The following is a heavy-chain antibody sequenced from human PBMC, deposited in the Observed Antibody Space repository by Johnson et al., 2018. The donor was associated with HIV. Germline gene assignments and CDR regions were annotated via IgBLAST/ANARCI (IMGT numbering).Heavy chain of an antibody. CDR2: ISYDGSNK. J-gene: IGHJ3*02. D-gene: IGHD6-6*01. CDR3: ARDGSQLADAVDI. V-gene: IGHV3-30*03. CDR1: GFTFSSYG. Sequence: QVQLVESGGGVVQPGRSLRLSCAASGFTFSSYGMHWVRQAPGKGLEWVAVISYDGSNKYYADSVKGRFTISRDNSKNTLYLQMTSLIAEDTGVYYCARDGSQLADAVDIWGQGTMVTVSS.